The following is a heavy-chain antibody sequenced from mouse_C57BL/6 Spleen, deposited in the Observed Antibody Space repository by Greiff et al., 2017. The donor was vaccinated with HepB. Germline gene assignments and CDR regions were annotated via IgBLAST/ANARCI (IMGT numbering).Heavy chain of an antibody. CDR1: GYAFSSSW. V-gene: IGHV1-82*01. CDR2: IYPGDGDT. D-gene: IGHD1-1*01. CDR3: ARTYYYGSSTMDY. J-gene: IGHJ4*01. Sequence: VKLQESGPELVKPGASVKISCKASGYAFSSSWMNWVKQRPGKGLEWIGRIYPGDGDTNYNGKFKGKATLTADKSSSTAYMQLSSLTSEDSAVYFCARTYYYGSSTMDYWGQGTSVTVSS.